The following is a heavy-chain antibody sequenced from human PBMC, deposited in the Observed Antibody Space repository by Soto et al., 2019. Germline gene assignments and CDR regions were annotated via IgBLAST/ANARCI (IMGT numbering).Heavy chain of an antibody. J-gene: IGHJ4*02. CDR2: IIPIFGTA. CDR1: GGTFSSYA. Sequence: SVKVSCKASGGTFSSYAISWVRQAPGQGLEWMGGIIPIFGTANYAQKLQGRVTMTTDTSTSTAYMELRSLRSDDTAVYYCARDSSPYYYDSSGIGDYWGQGTLVTVSS. V-gene: IGHV1-69*05. D-gene: IGHD3-22*01. CDR3: ARDSSPYYYDSSGIGDY.